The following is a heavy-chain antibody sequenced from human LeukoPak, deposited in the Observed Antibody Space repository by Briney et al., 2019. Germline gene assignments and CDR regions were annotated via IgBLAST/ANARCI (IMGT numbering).Heavy chain of an antibody. J-gene: IGHJ4*02. CDR1: GFTFSSYG. CDR3: ARDTEKYDILTGYWLF. Sequence: GSLRLSCAASGFTFSSYGMHWVRQAPGKGLEWVAVISYDGSNKYYADSVKGRFTISRDNSKNTLYLQMNSLRAEDTAVYYCARDTEKYDILTGYWLFWGQGTLVTVSS. D-gene: IGHD3-9*01. V-gene: IGHV3-30*03. CDR2: ISYDGSNK.